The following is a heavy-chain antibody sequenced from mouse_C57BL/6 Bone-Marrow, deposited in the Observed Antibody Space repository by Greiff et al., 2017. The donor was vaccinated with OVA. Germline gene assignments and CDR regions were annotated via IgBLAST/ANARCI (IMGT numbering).Heavy chain of an antibody. CDR2: INPNNGGT. CDR1: GYTFTDYN. V-gene: IGHV1-18*01. J-gene: IGHJ2*01. CDR3: ARSNHYGNYVNDFDY. D-gene: IGHD2-1*01. Sequence: EVKLQESGPELVKPGASVKIPCKASGYTFTDYNMDWVKQSHGKSLEWIGDINPNNGGTIYNQKFKGKATLTVDKSSSTAYMELRSLTSEDTAVYYCARSNHYGNYVNDFDYWGQGTTLTVSS.